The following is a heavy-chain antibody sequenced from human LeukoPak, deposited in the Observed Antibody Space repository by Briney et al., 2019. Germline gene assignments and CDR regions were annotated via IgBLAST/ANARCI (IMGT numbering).Heavy chain of an antibody. Sequence: ASVKVSCKASGYTFIGYYIHWVRQAPGQGLEWMGWINPNSGGTNYAQKFQGRVTMTRDTSITTAYVDLSRLRSDDTAVYYCARAHESSGLFDYWGQGTLVTVSS. CDR1: GYTFIGYY. J-gene: IGHJ4*02. CDR2: INPNSGGT. D-gene: IGHD6-19*01. CDR3: ARAHESSGLFDY. V-gene: IGHV1-2*02.